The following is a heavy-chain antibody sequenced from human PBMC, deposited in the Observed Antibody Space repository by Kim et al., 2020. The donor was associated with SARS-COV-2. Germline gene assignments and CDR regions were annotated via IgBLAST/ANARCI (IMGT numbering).Heavy chain of an antibody. D-gene: IGHD6-13*01. J-gene: IGHJ3*01. V-gene: IGHV6-1*01. CDR3: ASYPSGTRGAFDV. CDR1: GDSVSTVSTV. Sequence: SQTLSLTCAISGDSVSTVSTVWNWIRQSPSRGLEWLGRTYHGSKWYNDYAVSVKSRITISPDTSKNQFSLQLNSVTPEDTAVYFCASYPSGTRGAFDVWGQGTMFTVSS. CDR2: TYHGSKWYN.